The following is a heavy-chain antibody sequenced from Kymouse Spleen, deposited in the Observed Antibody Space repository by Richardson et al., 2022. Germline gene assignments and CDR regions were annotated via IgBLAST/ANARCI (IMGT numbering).Heavy chain of an antibody. D-gene: IGHD1-7*01. J-gene: IGHJ3*02. CDR2: ISYDGSNK. CDR3: AKEGSITGTFDAFDI. V-gene: IGHV3-30*18. Sequence: QVQLVESGGGVVQPGRSLRLSCAASGFTFSSYGMHWVRQAPGKGLEWVAVISYDGSNKYYADSVKGRFTISRDNSKNTLYLQMNSLRAEDTAVYYCAKEGSITGTFDAFDIWGQGTMVTVSS. CDR1: GFTFSSYG.